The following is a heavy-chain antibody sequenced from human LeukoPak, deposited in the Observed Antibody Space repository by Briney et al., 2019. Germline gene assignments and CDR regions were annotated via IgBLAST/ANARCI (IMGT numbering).Heavy chain of an antibody. J-gene: IGHJ4*02. D-gene: IGHD3-22*01. Sequence: ASVKVSCKASGYTFTGYYMHWVRQAPGQGLEWMGWINPNSGGTNYAQKFQGRFTMTRDTSISTAYMELSRLRSDATAVYYCAEEYYYDSSGYSMWGQGTLVTVSS. CDR3: AEEYYYDSSGYSM. CDR2: INPNSGGT. V-gene: IGHV1-2*02. CDR1: GYTFTGYY.